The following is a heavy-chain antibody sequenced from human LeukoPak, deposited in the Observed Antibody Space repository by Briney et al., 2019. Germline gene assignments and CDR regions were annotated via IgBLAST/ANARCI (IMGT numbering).Heavy chain of an antibody. CDR1: GYTFTGYY. V-gene: IGHV1-2*02. CDR3: AREGRGGYNWFHP. J-gene: IGHJ5*02. Sequence: GASVKVSCKASGYTFTGYYMHWVRQAPGQGLEGRGWINPNSGGTNYAQKFQGRGTMTRDTSISTAYMEQSRLRSDDTAVYYCAREGRGGYNWFHPWGQGPLVTVSS. D-gene: IGHD3-16*01. CDR2: INPNSGGT.